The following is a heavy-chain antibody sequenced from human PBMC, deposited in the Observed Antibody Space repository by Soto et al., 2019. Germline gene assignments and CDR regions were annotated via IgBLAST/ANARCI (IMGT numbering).Heavy chain of an antibody. D-gene: IGHD2-21*02. CDR1: GGSISSSSYY. CDR3: ARRQKYRRGTVVTQSVTFDI. J-gene: IGHJ3*02. V-gene: IGHV4-39*01. Sequence: SETLSLTCTVSGGSISSSSYYWGWIRQPPGKGLEWIGSIYYSGSTYYNPSLKSRVTISVDTSKNQFSLKLSSVTAADTAVYYCARRQKYRRGTVVTQSVTFDIWGQGTMVTVSS. CDR2: IYYSGST.